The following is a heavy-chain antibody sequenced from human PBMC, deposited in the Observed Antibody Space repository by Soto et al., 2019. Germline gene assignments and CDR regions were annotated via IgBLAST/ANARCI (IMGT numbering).Heavy chain of an antibody. D-gene: IGHD3-16*01. CDR3: ARQPRGPGYGERGLYFDY. V-gene: IGHV4-39*01. J-gene: IGHJ4*02. Sequence: PSETLSLTCTVSGGSTNTRSDYWGWIRQPPGKGLEWLGSVYYSGSTYDNPSLQSRVTISVDTSRNQFSLKLMSVTAADTAVYFCARQPRGPGYGERGLYFDYWGQGTLVTVSS. CDR2: VYYSGST. CDR1: GGSTNTRSDY.